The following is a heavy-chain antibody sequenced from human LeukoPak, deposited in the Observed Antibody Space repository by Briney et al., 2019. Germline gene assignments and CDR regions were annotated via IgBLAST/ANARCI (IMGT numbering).Heavy chain of an antibody. CDR2: ISGSGDST. CDR3: AQFLAGDGS. D-gene: IGHD5-24*01. J-gene: IGHJ4*02. V-gene: IGHV3-23*01. CDR1: GFTFGNYA. Sequence: GGSLRLSCAASGFTFGNYAMSWVRQAPGKGLEWVSGISGSGDSTYYADSVKGRFNVFRDNSRNTLYLEMNSLRAEDTAVYHCAQFLAGDGSRGQGTLVTVSS.